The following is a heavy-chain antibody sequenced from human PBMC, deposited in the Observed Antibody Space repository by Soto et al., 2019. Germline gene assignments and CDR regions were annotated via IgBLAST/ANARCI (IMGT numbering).Heavy chain of an antibody. V-gene: IGHV4-31*03. Sequence: QVQLQESGPGLVKPSQTLSLTCTVSGGSISSGGYYWSWIRQHPGKGLEWIGYIYYSGSTYYNPSLKRRVTISVDTSKNQFSLKLSSVTDADTAVYYCARSSTSANYFDYWGQGTLVTVSS. J-gene: IGHJ4*02. CDR2: IYYSGST. D-gene: IGHD2-2*01. CDR3: ARSSTSANYFDY. CDR1: GGSISSGGYY.